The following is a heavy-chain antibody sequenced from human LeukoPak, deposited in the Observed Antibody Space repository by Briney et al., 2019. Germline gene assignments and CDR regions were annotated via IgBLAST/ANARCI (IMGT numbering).Heavy chain of an antibody. J-gene: IGHJ3*02. D-gene: IGHD5-12*01. CDR2: IYYSGST. Sequence: PSETLSLTCTVSGDSINRYYWSWLRQPPGKGLEWIGYIYYSGSTNYNPSLKSRVTISVDTSKNQFSLKLSSVTAADTAVYYCAPGGYIGYGHAFDIWGQGTMVTVSS. CDR1: GDSINRYY. V-gene: IGHV4-59*12. CDR3: APGGYIGYGHAFDI.